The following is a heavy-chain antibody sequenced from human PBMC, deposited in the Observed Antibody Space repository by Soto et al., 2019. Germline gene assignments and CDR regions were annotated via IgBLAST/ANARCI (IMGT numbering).Heavy chain of an antibody. CDR1: GGSFSGYY. CDR2: INHSGST. V-gene: IGHV4-34*01. CDR3: ARGDIVVVPAAMGWFDP. J-gene: IGHJ5*02. D-gene: IGHD2-2*01. Sequence: SETLSLTCAVYGGSFSGYYWSWIRQPPGKGLEWIGEINHSGSTNYNPSLKSRVTISVDTSKNQVSLKLGSVTAADTAVYYCARGDIVVVPAAMGWFDPWGQGTLVTVSS.